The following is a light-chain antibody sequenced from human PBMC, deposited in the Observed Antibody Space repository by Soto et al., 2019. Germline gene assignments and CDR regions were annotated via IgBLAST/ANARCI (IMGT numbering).Light chain of an antibody. J-gene: IGKJ5*01. V-gene: IGKV2D-29*02. CDR1: QSLLHNGGETF. CDR2: EVS. Sequence: DVVLTQTPLSLSVTPGQPASISCKSSQSLLHNGGETFLFWYLQKPGQSPQLLIYEVSNRFSGVPDRFSGSGSGTDFTLEISRVEAEDVGIYYCMQSTQLPPTFGQGTRLEIK. CDR3: MQSTQLPPT.